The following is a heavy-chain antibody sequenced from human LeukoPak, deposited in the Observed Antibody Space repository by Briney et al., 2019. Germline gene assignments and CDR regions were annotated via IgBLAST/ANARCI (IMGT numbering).Heavy chain of an antibody. V-gene: IGHV1-2*02. CDR1: RYTFTGYY. CDR2: INPNSGGT. Sequence: ASVKVSCKASRYTFTGYYMDWVRQAPGQGLEWMGWINPNSGGTNYAQKFQGRVTMTRDTSISTAYMELSRLRSDDTAVYYCAREASGGREFDYWGQGTLVTVSS. J-gene: IGHJ4*02. D-gene: IGHD1-26*01. CDR3: AREASGGREFDY.